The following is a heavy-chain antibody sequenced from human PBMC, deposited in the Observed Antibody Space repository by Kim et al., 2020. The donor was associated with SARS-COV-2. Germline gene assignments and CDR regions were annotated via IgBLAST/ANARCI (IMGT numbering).Heavy chain of an antibody. D-gene: IGHD3-9*01. J-gene: IGHJ4*02. CDR1: GFTVSSNY. CDR2: IYSGGST. Sequence: GGSLRLSCAASGFTVSSNYMSWVRQAPGKGLEWVSVIYSGGSTYYADSVKGRFTISRDNSKNTLYLQMNSLRAEDTAVYYCARDTYYDILTGSPLPRDYWGQGTPVTLSS. V-gene: IGHV3-53*01. CDR3: ARDTYYDILTGSPLPRDY.